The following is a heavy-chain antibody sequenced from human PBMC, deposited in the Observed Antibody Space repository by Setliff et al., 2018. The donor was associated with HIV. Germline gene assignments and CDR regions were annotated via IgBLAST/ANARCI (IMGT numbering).Heavy chain of an antibody. CDR2: FCYTGTT. V-gene: IGHV4-59*01. D-gene: IGHD1-26*01. J-gene: IGHJ3*01. CDR1: GGSINNYC. Sequence: PSETLSLTCTVSGGSINNYCCSWIRQHPGKGLEWIGYFCYTGTTSYNPSLKSRVTIQVDTSNNRFSLNLRSATVADTAVYFCARDHELGAFDLWGQGTMVTVSS. CDR3: ARDHELGAFDL.